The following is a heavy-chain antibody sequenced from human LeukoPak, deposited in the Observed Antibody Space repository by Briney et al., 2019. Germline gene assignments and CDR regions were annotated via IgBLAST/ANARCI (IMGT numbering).Heavy chain of an antibody. V-gene: IGHV4-59*01. CDR1: GHSLSNYY. Sequence: SQTLSLTCTVSGHSLSNYYWSWIRQSPGKELEWIGYMYNRGSTIYNPSLKSRVTISTDTPKNQFSLRLTSVTAADTAVYYCARAEKAVTGTLDYWGQGTLITVSS. J-gene: IGHJ4*02. CDR2: MYNRGST. CDR3: ARAEKAVTGTLDY. D-gene: IGHD6-19*01.